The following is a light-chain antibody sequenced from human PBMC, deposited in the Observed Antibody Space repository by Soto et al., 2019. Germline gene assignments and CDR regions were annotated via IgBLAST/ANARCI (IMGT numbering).Light chain of an antibody. CDR3: ATWDDSLDCFYV. V-gene: IGLV1-47*01. CDR1: TSNIGSNY. J-gene: IGLJ1*01. Sequence: QSALTQPPSASGTPGQGVTISCSGSTSNIGSNYVYWYQQLPGTAPKLLIYRNNQRPSGVPGRFSGSKSVTSASLAISGLRSYDDANYCGATWDDSLDCFYVFGTGTKVTVL. CDR2: RNN.